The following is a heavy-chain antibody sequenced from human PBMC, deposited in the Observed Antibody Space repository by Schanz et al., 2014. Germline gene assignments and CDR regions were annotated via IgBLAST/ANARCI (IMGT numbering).Heavy chain of an antibody. CDR1: GFSVGNKY. D-gene: IGHD5-18*01. Sequence: VQLVESGGGVVQPGRSLRLSCAASGFSVGNKYMNWVRQAPGKGLEYISAISNNGDSTYYADSVKGRFTISRDNSKNTLFLQMSSLRVDDMAVYYCGRAGTGMAGWYFELWGRGTLVTVSS. CDR2: ISNNGDST. CDR3: GRAGTGMAGWYFEL. V-gene: IGHV3-64D*06. J-gene: IGHJ2*01.